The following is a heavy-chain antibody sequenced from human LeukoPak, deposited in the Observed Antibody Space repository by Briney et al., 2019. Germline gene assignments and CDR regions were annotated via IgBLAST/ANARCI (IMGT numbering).Heavy chain of an antibody. Sequence: SETLSLTRAVYGGSFSGYYWSWIRQPPGKGLEWIGEINHSGSTNYNPSLKSRVTISVDTSKNQFSLKLSSVTAADTAVYYCARERVAAAGCFDYWGQGTLVTVSS. V-gene: IGHV4-34*01. CDR1: GGSFSGYY. CDR2: INHSGST. D-gene: IGHD6-13*01. J-gene: IGHJ4*02. CDR3: ARERVAAAGCFDY.